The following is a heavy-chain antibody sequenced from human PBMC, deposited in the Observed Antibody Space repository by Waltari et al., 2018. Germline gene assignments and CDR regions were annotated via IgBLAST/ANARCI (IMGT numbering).Heavy chain of an antibody. CDR2: IYTSGST. J-gene: IGHJ5*02. CDR1: GGSISSYS. CDR3: AGVAAAGGLFDP. Sequence: QVQLQESGPGLVKPSETLSLTCTVSGGSISSYSWSWIRQPPGKGLEWIGYIYTSGSTNYNPSLKSRVTISVDTSKNQFSLKLSSVTAADTAVYYCAGVAAAGGLFDPWGQGTLVTVSS. V-gene: IGHV4-4*09. D-gene: IGHD6-13*01.